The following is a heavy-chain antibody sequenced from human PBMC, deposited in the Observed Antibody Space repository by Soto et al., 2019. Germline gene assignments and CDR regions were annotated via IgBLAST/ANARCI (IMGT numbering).Heavy chain of an antibody. CDR2: ISGSGGST. CDR1: GFTFSSYA. J-gene: IGHJ4*02. V-gene: IGHV3-23*01. CDR3: AKDISIAVAGTAFDY. D-gene: IGHD6-19*01. Sequence: GGSLRLSCAASGFTFSSYAMSWVRQAPGKGLEWVSAISGSGGSTYYADSVKGRFTISRDNSKNTLYLQMNSLRAEDTAVYYCAKDISIAVAGTAFDYWGQGTLVTVSS.